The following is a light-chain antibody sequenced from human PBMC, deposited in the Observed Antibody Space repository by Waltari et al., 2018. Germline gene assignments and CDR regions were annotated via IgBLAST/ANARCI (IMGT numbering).Light chain of an antibody. CDR2: CAS. CDR3: QQYNRWPPLP. J-gene: IGKJ4*01. CDR1: QNIDNN. Sequence: EVVMTQSPAALSVSAGERVTLSCKASQNIDNNLAWYQQKPGQSTRLLTYCASTRATGVPARFSGSGSGTEFTLTISSLQSEDCAVFYCQQYNRWPPLPFGGGTTVEIK. V-gene: IGKV3-15*01.